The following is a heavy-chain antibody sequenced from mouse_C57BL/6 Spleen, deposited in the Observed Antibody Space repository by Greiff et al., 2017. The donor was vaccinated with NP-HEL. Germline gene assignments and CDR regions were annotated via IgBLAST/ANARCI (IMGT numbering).Heavy chain of an antibody. D-gene: IGHD2-4*01. CDR1: GYTFTSYW. Sequence: QVQLQQPGAELVRPGSSVKLSCKASGYTFTSYWMHWVKQRPIQGLEWIGNIDPSDSETHYNQKFKDKATLTVDKSSSTAYMQLSSLTSEDSAVYYCARRGDDYDGYWYFDVWGTGTTVTVSS. CDR2: IDPSDSET. J-gene: IGHJ1*03. CDR3: ARRGDDYDGYWYFDV. V-gene: IGHV1-52*01.